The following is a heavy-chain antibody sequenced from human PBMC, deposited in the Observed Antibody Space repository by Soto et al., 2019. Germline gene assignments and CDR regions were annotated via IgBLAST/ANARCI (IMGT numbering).Heavy chain of an antibody. CDR3: ARDRPYSSSGLFSDY. J-gene: IGHJ4*02. V-gene: IGHV1-18*01. CDR2: ISAYNGNT. D-gene: IGHD6-13*01. CDR1: GYTFTSYG. Sequence: ASVKVSCKSSGYTFTSYGISWVRQAPGQGLEWMGWISAYNGNTNYAQKLQGRVTMTTDTSTSTAYMELRSLRSDDTAVYYCARDRPYSSSGLFSDYWGQGTLVTVSS.